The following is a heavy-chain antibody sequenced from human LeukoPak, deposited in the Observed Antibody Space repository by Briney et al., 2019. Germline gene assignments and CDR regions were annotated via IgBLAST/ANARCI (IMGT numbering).Heavy chain of an antibody. Sequence: SETLSLTCTVSGGSISSSSYYWGWIRQPPGKGLEWIGSIYYSGSTYYNPSLKSRASISVDTSKNQFSLKLSSVTAADTAVYYCARDNAAAGTYYYYGMDVWGQGTTVTVSS. CDR1: GGSISSSSYY. J-gene: IGHJ6*02. D-gene: IGHD6-13*01. CDR2: IYYSGST. V-gene: IGHV4-39*07. CDR3: ARDNAAAGTYYYYGMDV.